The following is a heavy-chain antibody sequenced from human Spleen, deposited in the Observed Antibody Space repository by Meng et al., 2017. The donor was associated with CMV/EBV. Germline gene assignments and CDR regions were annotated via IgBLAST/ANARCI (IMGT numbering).Heavy chain of an antibody. V-gene: IGHV3-30*02. CDR1: GFAFSSYG. CDR3: AKDQGIPGATGFHY. J-gene: IGHJ4*02. CDR2: IRYDGSNK. Sequence: LSLTCAASGFAFSSYGMHWVRQAPGKGLEWVAFIRYDGSNKYYADSVKGRFTVSRDNPKNTLYLQVNSLRPEDTAFYYCAKDQGIPGATGFHYWGQGTLVTVS. D-gene: IGHD1-26*01.